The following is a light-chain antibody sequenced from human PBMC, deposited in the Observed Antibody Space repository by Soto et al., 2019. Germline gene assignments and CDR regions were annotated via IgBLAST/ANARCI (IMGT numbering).Light chain of an antibody. J-gene: IGKJ1*01. Sequence: EIVMTQPPATLSVSPGERATLSCRASQSVSSNLAWYQQKPGQAPRLLIYGASTRATGIPARFSGSGSGTEFTLTISSLQSEDFAVYYCQQYNNWPPWTFGQGTK. CDR2: GAS. CDR3: QQYNNWPPWT. V-gene: IGKV3-15*01. CDR1: QSVSSN.